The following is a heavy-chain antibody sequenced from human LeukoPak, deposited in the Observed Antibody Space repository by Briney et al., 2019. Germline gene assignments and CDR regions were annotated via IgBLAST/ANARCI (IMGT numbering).Heavy chain of an antibody. V-gene: IGHV3-20*04. CDR1: GYTFGDYG. D-gene: IGHD3-10*02. CDR2: TNRRGDIT. Sequence: GGSLRPSCAASGYTFGDYGMSWVRQVPGKGLEWVSGTNRRGDITGYADFVKGRFTISRDNAKNSLYLQMNSLRAEDTAVYYCAELGITMIGGVWGKGTTVTISS. CDR3: AELGITMIGGV. J-gene: IGHJ6*04.